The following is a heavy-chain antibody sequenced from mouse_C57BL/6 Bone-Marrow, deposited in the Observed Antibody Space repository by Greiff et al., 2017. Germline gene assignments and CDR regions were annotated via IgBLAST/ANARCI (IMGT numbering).Heavy chain of an antibody. J-gene: IGHJ3*01. CDR2: ISYDGSN. Sequence: EVQLQQSGPGLVKPSQSLSLTCSVTGYSITSGYYWNWIRQFPGNKLEWMGYISYDGSNNYNPSLKNRISITRDTSKNQFFLKLNSVTTEDTATYYCAREGYYDYDVPIAYWGQGTLVTVSA. V-gene: IGHV3-6*01. CDR1: GYSITSGYY. CDR3: AREGYYDYDVPIAY. D-gene: IGHD2-4*01.